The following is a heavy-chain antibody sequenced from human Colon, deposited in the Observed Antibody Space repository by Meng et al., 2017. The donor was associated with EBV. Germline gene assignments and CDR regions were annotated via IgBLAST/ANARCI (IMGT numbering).Heavy chain of an antibody. J-gene: IGHJ4*02. Sequence: QVQLQESGPGLVKPSETLSLTCAVSGGSISRSDWWSWVRQPPGKGLEWIGETSHSGSTDYSPSLKSRVTISLDKSKNQLSLKLNSVTAADTAVYYCARQAPYYFDSSGRFDYWGQGTLVTVSS. CDR2: TSHSGST. V-gene: IGHV4-4*02. CDR1: GGSISRSDW. D-gene: IGHD3-22*01. CDR3: ARQAPYYFDSSGRFDY.